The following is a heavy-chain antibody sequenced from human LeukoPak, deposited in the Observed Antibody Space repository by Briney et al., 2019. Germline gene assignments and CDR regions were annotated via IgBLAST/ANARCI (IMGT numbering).Heavy chain of an antibody. V-gene: IGHV4-39*01. Sequence: SETLSLTCTVSGGSISSSSYYWGWIRQPPGKGLEWIGSTYYSGSTYYNPSLESRLTISVDTSKNQFSLKLSSVTAADTAVYYCARGSPYQHWGQGTLVTVSS. D-gene: IGHD2-2*01. J-gene: IGHJ4*02. CDR2: TYYSGST. CDR3: ARGSPYQH. CDR1: GGSISSSSYY.